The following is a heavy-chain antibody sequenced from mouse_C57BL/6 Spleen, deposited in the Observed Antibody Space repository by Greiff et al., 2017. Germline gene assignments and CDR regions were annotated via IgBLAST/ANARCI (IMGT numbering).Heavy chain of an antibody. CDR2: ISGGGGNT. V-gene: IGHV5-9*01. CDR1: GFTFSSYT. CDR3: ARHALNYYGTFDY. D-gene: IGHD1-1*01. J-gene: IGHJ2*01. Sequence: DVHLVESGGGLVKPGGSLKLSCAASGFTFSSYTMSWVRQTPEKRLEWVATISGGGGNTYYPDSVKGRFTISRDNAKNTLYLQMSSLRSEDTALYYCARHALNYYGTFDYWGQGTTLTVSS.